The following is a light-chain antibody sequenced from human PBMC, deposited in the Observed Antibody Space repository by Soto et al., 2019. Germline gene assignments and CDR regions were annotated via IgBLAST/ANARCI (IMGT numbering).Light chain of an antibody. Sequence: DIKMTQSPTSLSASVGDRVTITCRASQDIRNFVAWYQQKPGKAPKLLIYAASTLQSGVTSRFSGSGSGTDFTLTINRLQPEDVATYSCQKYSSVPVFGPGTKVEIK. CDR1: QDIRNF. V-gene: IGKV1-27*01. J-gene: IGKJ3*01. CDR2: AAS. CDR3: QKYSSVPV.